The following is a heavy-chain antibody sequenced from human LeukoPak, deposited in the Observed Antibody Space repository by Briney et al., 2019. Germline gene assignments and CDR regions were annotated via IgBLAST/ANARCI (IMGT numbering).Heavy chain of an antibody. D-gene: IGHD3-10*01. CDR3: TTVTLRPVGL. Sequence: PGGSLRLSCAASGFSFTDAWMSWVRQAPGKGLEWVGRIKSKTDGGTIDYAAPVKGRFTISRDDSKNTLFLQMNSLKIEDTAVYYCTTVTLRPVGLWGQGTLVTVSS. CDR2: IKSKTDGGTI. J-gene: IGHJ4*02. V-gene: IGHV3-15*05. CDR1: GFSFTDAW.